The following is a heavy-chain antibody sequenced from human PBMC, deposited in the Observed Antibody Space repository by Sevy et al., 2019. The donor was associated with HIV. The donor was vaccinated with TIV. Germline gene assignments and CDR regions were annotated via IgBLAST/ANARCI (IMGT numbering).Heavy chain of an antibody. CDR3: ARYLNDSSGYWDYDAFDI. D-gene: IGHD3-22*01. CDR1: GGTFSSYA. Sequence: ASVKVSCKASGGTFSSYAISWVRQAPGQGLEWMGGIIPIFGKANYAPKFQGRVTITADESTGTGYMELSTLRSEDPAVYYCARYLNDSSGYWDYDAFDILGQGTMVNVSS. J-gene: IGHJ3*02. V-gene: IGHV1-69*13. CDR2: IIPIFGKA.